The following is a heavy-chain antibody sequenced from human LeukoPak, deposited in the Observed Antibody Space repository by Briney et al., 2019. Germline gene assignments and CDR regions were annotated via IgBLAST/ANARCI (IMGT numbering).Heavy chain of an antibody. CDR3: ARDRVRGVVPAKNHFDY. CDR2: ISYDGSNK. V-gene: IGHV3-30*04. D-gene: IGHD2-2*01. Sequence: GRSLRLSCAASGFTFGSYAMHWVRQAPGKGLEWVAVISYDGSNKYYADSVKGRFTISRDNSKNTLYLQMNSLRAEDTAVYYCARDRVRGVVPAKNHFDYWGQGTLVTVSS. CDR1: GFTFGSYA. J-gene: IGHJ4*02.